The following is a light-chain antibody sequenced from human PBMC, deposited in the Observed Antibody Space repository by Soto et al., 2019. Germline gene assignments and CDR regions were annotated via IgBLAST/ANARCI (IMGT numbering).Light chain of an antibody. J-gene: IGLJ2*01. CDR1: ISDIGTYYY. CDR2: EVS. Sequence: QSALTQPPSASGSPGQSVTISCTGTISDIGTYYYVSWYQQHPGKAPELIIYEVSERPSGVPDRFSGSKSGNTASLTVSGLQAEDEAHYYCSSYAGTKTLVFGGGTKLTVL. CDR3: SSYAGTKTLV. V-gene: IGLV2-8*01.